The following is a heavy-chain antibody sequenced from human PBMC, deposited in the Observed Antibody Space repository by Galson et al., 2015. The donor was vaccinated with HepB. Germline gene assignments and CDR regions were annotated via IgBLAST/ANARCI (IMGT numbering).Heavy chain of an antibody. D-gene: IGHD1-1*01. V-gene: IGHV4-39*01. CDR2: IYYSGST. CDR1: GGSISSSSYY. J-gene: IGHJ3*02. Sequence: SETLCLTCTVSGGSISSSSYYWGWIRQPPGKGLEWIGNIYYSGSTYYNPSLKSRVTISVDTSKNQFSLKLSSVTAADTAVYYCARQRGWNDAFDIWGQGTMVTVSS. CDR3: ARQRGWNDAFDI.